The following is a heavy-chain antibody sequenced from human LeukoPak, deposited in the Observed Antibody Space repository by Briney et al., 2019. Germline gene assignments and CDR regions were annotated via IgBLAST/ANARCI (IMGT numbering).Heavy chain of an antibody. V-gene: IGHV4-4*07. D-gene: IGHD5-12*01. J-gene: IGHJ4*02. CDR1: GGSLTSSY. CDR2: IYTREST. CDR3: ARHGVIVATPEIDD. Sequence: SESLSLTCTVYGGSLTSSYWSWIRQPAGKGLEWIGRIYTRESTSYNPCLKSRVTISVDTSKNQFSLKLSSVTAADTAVYYCARHGVIVATPEIDDWGQGTLVTVS.